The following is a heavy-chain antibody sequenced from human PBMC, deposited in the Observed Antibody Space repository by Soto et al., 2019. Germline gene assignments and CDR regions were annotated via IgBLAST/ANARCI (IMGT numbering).Heavy chain of an antibody. CDR1: GGSISSGGYY. CDR2: IYYSGST. J-gene: IGHJ4*02. Sequence: QVQLQESGPGLVKPSQTLSLTCTVSGGSISSGGYYWSWIRQDPGKGLEWIGCIYYSGSTYYNPSLKSRVTISVDTSKNQFSLKLSSVTAADTAVYYCARGSRALGAPDWGQGTLVTVSS. D-gene: IGHD1-26*01. CDR3: ARGSRALGAPD. V-gene: IGHV4-31*03.